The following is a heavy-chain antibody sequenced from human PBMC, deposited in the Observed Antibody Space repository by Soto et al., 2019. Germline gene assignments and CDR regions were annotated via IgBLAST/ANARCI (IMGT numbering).Heavy chain of an antibody. D-gene: IGHD5-12*01. Sequence: PSETLSLTCTVSGGSMRSYYWSWIRQPPGKGLEWIGYMHYSGSTKYNPSLKTRVTISVDTSKSQFSLNLSSVTAADTAVYYCARDRGYSGYDPSHSYDGMDVWGHGTTVTVS. CDR3: ARDRGYSGYDPSHSYDGMDV. V-gene: IGHV4-59*01. CDR1: GGSMRSYY. J-gene: IGHJ6*02. CDR2: MHYSGST.